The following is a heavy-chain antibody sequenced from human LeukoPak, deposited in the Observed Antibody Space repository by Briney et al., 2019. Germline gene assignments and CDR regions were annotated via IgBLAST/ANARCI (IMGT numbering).Heavy chain of an antibody. D-gene: IGHD6-13*01. Sequence: PSETLSLTCTVSGGSISSSSYYWSWIRQPAGEGLEWIGRIYSDGSTNYNPSLKSRVTMSLDTSKNQFSLKLSSVTAADTAVFYCAREPSPYSSSPPWIFDYWGQGILVTVSS. CDR3: AREPSPYSSSPPWIFDY. V-gene: IGHV4-61*02. CDR1: GGSISSSSYY. CDR2: IYSDGST. J-gene: IGHJ4*02.